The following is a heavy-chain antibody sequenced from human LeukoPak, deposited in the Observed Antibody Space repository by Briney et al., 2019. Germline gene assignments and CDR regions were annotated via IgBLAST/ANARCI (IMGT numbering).Heavy chain of an antibody. D-gene: IGHD3-10*01. Sequence: SETLSLTCTVSGGSISSGSYYWSWIRQPAGKGLEWVGRIYTSGITNYNPSLKSRVTTSVDTSKNQFSPKLSSVTAADTAVYYCARAYGSGSLDAFDIWGQGTMVTGSS. V-gene: IGHV4-61*02. CDR2: IYTSGIT. CDR3: ARAYGSGSLDAFDI. J-gene: IGHJ3*02. CDR1: GGSISSGSYY.